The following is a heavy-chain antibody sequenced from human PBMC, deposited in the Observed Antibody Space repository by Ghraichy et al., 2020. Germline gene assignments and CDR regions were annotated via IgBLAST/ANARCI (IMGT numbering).Heavy chain of an antibody. J-gene: IGHJ6*02. Sequence: LSLTCAASGFTFSSYGMHWVRQAPGKGLEWVAVIWYDGSNKYYADSVKGRFTISRDNSKNTLYLQMNSLRAEDTAVYYCARDRHYSQSYHDMDVWGQGTTVTGSS. CDR1: GFTFSSYG. D-gene: IGHD4-11*01. CDR2: IWYDGSNK. CDR3: ARDRHYSQSYHDMDV. V-gene: IGHV3-33*01.